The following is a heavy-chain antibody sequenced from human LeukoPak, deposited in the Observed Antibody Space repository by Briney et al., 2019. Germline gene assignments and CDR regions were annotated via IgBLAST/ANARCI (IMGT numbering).Heavy chain of an antibody. Sequence: PGGSLRLSCAASGLTFSSYAMTWVRQAPGQGLEWVSTISGSGDNTHYADSVEGRLTISRDNSKNTLYLQMNSLRVEDTAVYYCGGAKFYYYGMDVWGQGTTVTVYS. V-gene: IGHV3-23*01. CDR2: ISGSGDNT. D-gene: IGHD1-26*01. J-gene: IGHJ6*02. CDR3: GGAKFYYYGMDV. CDR1: GLTFSSYA.